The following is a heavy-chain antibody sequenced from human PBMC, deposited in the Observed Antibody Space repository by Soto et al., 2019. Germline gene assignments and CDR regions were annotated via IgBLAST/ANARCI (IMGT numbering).Heavy chain of an antibody. CDR1: GFTFSSYW. V-gene: IGHV3-74*01. Sequence: GGSLRLSCAASGFTFSSYWMHWVRQAPGKGLVWVSRINSDGSSTSYADSVKGRFTISRDNAKNTLYLQMNSLRAEDTAVYYCARDHPKAAAAYNWFDPGGQGTLVTVSS. J-gene: IGHJ5*02. CDR2: INSDGSST. D-gene: IGHD6-13*01. CDR3: ARDHPKAAAAYNWFDP.